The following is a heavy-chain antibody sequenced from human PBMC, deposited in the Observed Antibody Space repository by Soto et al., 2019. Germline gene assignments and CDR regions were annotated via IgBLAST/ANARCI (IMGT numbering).Heavy chain of an antibody. CDR2: ISYDGRKQ. CDR1: GFTFSTYA. J-gene: IGHJ6*02. D-gene: IGHD6-19*01. Sequence: QVQLVESGGGVVQPGRSLRLSCAASGFTFSTYAMHWVRLAPGKGLEWVVVISYDGRKQYYADSVKGRFTISRDNSKNTLYLQMTSLRAEDTAVYYCARSPTRGWSGYYYGMDVWGQGTTVTVSS. CDR3: ARSPTRGWSGYYYGMDV. V-gene: IGHV3-30*04.